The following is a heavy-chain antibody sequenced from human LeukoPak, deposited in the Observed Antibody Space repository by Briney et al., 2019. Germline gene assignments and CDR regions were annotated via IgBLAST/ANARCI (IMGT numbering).Heavy chain of an antibody. V-gene: IGHV4-59*01. D-gene: IGHD4-23*01. CDR2: IYYSGST. CDR3: ARDYYGGSNFDY. CDR1: GGSISSYY. Sequence: MTSETLSLTCTVSGGSISSYYWSWIRQPPGKGLEWIGYIYYSGSTNYNPSLKSRVTISVDTSKNQFSLKLSSVTAADTAVYYCARDYYGGSNFDYWGQGTLVTVSS. J-gene: IGHJ4*02.